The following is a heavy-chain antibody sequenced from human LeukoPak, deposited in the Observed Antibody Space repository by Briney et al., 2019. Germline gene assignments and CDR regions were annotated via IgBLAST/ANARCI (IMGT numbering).Heavy chain of an antibody. D-gene: IGHD3-10*01. CDR3: APSHGSGSYYNVRFDY. V-gene: IGHV1-69*04. CDR1: GGTFSSYA. CDR2: IIPILGIA. Sequence: SVKVSCKACGGTFSSYAISWVRQAPGQGLEWMGRIIPILGIANYAQKFQGRVTITADKSTSTAYMELSSLRSEDTAVYYCAPSHGSGSYYNVRFDYWGQGTLVTVS. J-gene: IGHJ4*02.